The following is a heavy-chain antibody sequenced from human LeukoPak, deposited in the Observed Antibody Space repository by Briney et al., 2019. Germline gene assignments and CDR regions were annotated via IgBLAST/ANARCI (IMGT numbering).Heavy chain of an antibody. D-gene: IGHD1-26*01. J-gene: IGHJ4*02. CDR2: IDPNSGGT. CDR1: GYTFTGYY. Sequence: GASVKVSCKASGYTFTGYYMHWVRQAPGQGLEWMGWIDPNSGGTNYAQKFQGRVTMTRDTSISTAYMVLNRLRSDDTAVYYCARDLSGTYQDYWGQGTLVSVSS. V-gene: IGHV1-2*02. CDR3: ARDLSGTYQDY.